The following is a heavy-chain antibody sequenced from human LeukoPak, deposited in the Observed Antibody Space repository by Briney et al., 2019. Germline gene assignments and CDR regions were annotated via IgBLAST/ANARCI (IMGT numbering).Heavy chain of an antibody. CDR1: GGTFSSYA. D-gene: IGHD3-22*01. Sequence: GSSVKVSCKASGGTFSSYAISWVRQASGQGLEWMGGIIPIFGTANYAQKFQGRVTITADESTSTAYMELSSLRSEDTAVYYCARGGSGYDWFDPWGQGTLVTVSS. V-gene: IGHV1-69*01. CDR2: IIPIFGTA. J-gene: IGHJ5*02. CDR3: ARGGSGYDWFDP.